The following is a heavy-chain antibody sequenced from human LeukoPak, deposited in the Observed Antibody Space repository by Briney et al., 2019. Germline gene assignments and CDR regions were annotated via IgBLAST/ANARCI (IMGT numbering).Heavy chain of an antibody. CDR2: MYYSGTT. Sequence: SETLSLTCTVSGGSISSSSYYWGWIRQPPGKGLEWIGSMYYSGTTYYNPSLKSRVTISVDTSKNRFSLKLSSVTAADTAVYYCARGGAFWSGYYYFDYWGQGTLVTVSS. CDR3: ARGGAFWSGYYYFDY. CDR1: GGSISSSSYY. D-gene: IGHD3-3*01. J-gene: IGHJ4*02. V-gene: IGHV4-39*07.